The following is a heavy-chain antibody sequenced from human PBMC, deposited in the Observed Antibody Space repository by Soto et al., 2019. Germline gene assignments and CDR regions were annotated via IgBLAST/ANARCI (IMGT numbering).Heavy chain of an antibody. CDR1: GYTFTSYY. V-gene: IGHV1-46*01. J-gene: IGHJ6*02. Sequence: VKVSCKASGYTFTSYYMHWVRQAPGQGLEWMGIINPSGGSTSYAQKFQGRVTMTRDTPTSTVYMELSSLRSEDTAVYYCATETGDYLGMDVWGQGTTVTVSS. CDR3: ATETGDYLGMDV. CDR2: INPSGGST. D-gene: IGHD3-10*01.